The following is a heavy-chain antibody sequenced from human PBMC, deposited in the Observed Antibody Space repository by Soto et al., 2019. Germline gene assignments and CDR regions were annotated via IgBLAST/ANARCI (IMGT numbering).Heavy chain of an antibody. J-gene: IGHJ6*03. CDR1: GFTFSDYY. CDR3: ARIQLGKASGYYYYMDV. CDR2: ISSSGSTI. V-gene: IGHV3-11*01. D-gene: IGHD1-1*01. Sequence: GGSLRLSCAASGFTFSDYYMSWIRQAPGKGKEWVSYISSSGSTIYYADSVKGRFTISRDNAKNSLYLQMNSLRAEDTAVYYYARIQLGKASGYYYYMDVWGKGTTVTVPS.